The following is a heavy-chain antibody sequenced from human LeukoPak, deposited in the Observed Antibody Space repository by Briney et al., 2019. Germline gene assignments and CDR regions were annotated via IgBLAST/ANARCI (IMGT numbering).Heavy chain of an antibody. D-gene: IGHD1-1*01. J-gene: IGHJ4*02. CDR1: GGSVSSMSHF. V-gene: IGHV4-39*02. CDR2: IYSTTAS. CDR3: ARGIWNDYCFDY. Sequence: SETLSLTCTVSGGSVSSMSHFWGWIRQPPGKGLEWIGSIYSTTASYYNPSLGSRVTVSVDTSKNQLSLELTSVTAADTGVYYCARGIWNDYCFDYWGQRTLVTVSS.